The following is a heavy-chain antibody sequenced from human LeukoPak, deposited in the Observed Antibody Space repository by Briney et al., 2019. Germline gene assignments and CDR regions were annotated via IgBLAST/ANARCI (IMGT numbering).Heavy chain of an antibody. CDR2: IYYSGST. J-gene: IGHJ4*02. CDR1: GGSISSGDYY. D-gene: IGHD3-10*01. V-gene: IGHV4-30-4*01. CDR3: ARDLGYYGSGSYFDY. Sequence: SETLSLTCTVSGGSISSGDYYWSWIRQPPGKGLEWIGYIYYSGSTYYNPSLKSRVTISVDTSKNQFSLKLSSVTAADTAVHYCARDLGYYGSGSYFDYWGQGTLVTVSS.